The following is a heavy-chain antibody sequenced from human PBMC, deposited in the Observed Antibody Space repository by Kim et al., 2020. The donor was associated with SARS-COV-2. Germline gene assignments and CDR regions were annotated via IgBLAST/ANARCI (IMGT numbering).Heavy chain of an antibody. CDR3: ARGFLEYCSSTSCSRDNWFDP. J-gene: IGHJ5*02. Sequence: ASVKVSCKASGYTFTSYDINWVRQATGQGLEWMGWMNPNSGNTGYAQKFQGRVTMTRNTSISTAYMELSSLRSEDTAVYYCARGFLEYCSSTSCSRDNWFDPWGQGTLVTVSS. CDR2: MNPNSGNT. D-gene: IGHD2-2*01. CDR1: GYTFTSYD. V-gene: IGHV1-8*01.